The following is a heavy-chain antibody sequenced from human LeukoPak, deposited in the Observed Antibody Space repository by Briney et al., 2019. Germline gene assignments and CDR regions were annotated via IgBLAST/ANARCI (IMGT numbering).Heavy chain of an antibody. CDR1: GGSFRGYF. V-gene: IGHV4-34*01. J-gene: IGHJ4*02. CDR2: INHSGST. Sequence: SETLSLTCVVYGGSFRGYFWSWIRQPPGKGLEWIGEINHSGSTKYNPSLKSRVTISVDMSKNQFSLKLSSVTAADTAVYYCARSTSLHLWKRVDYWGQGTLVTVSS. D-gene: IGHD3-16*02. CDR3: ARSTSLHLWKRVDY.